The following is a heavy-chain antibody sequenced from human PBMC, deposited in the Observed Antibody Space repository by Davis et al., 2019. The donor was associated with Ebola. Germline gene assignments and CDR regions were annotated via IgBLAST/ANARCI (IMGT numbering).Heavy chain of an antibody. CDR1: GGSISSSSYY. Sequence: SETLSLTCTVSGGSISSSSYYWGWIRQPPGKGLEWIGEINHSGSTNYNPSLKSRVTISVDTSKNQFSLKLSSVTAADTAVYYCARGRVVVVAAKPYYYYGMDVWGQGTTVTVSS. V-gene: IGHV4-39*07. D-gene: IGHD2-15*01. CDR2: INHSGST. CDR3: ARGRVVVVAAKPYYYYGMDV. J-gene: IGHJ6*02.